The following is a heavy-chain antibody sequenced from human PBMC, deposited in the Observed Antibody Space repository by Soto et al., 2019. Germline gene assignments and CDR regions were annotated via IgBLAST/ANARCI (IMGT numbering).Heavy chain of an antibody. CDR2: IFHSGST. V-gene: IGHV4-30-4*01. J-gene: IGHJ2*01. Sequence: QVQLQESGPGLVKPSETLSLTCTVSGGSISGGIYYWSWVRQSPGKGLEWIGYIFHSGSTFYNPSLGSRVTISVDTSKTQSSLRLSSVTAADTAVYYCAREIIPLTTDWYFDLWGRGTLVTVSS. CDR1: GGSISGGIYY. CDR3: AREIIPLTTDWYFDL. D-gene: IGHD4-17*01.